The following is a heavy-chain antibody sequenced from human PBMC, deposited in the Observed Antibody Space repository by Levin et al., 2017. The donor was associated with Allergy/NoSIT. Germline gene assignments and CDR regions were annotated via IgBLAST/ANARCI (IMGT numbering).Heavy chain of an antibody. CDR1: GGSFSSYY. CDR2: INHSGST. Sequence: MSGGSLRLSCAVYGGSFSSYYLSWIRQPPGKGLEWIGEINHSGSTKYNPSLKSRVTISLHTSKNQFSLKLNSVTAADTAVYYCRGGSSWTTYYYDHYMDVWGKGTTVIVSS. CDR3: RGGSSWTTYYYDHYMDV. D-gene: IGHD6-13*01. V-gene: IGHV4-34*01. J-gene: IGHJ6*03.